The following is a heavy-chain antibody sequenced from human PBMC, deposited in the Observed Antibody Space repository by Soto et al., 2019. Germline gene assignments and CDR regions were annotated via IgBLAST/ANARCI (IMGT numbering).Heavy chain of an antibody. D-gene: IGHD5-12*01. Sequence: SETLSLTCTASGGSISSSSYYWCWIRQPPGKGLEWIGSIYYSGSTYYNPSLKSRVTISVDTSKNQFSLKLSSVTAADTAVYDCAAQPGGYVQDFEYWGQGTLVTVS. CDR2: IYYSGST. CDR1: GGSISSSSYY. V-gene: IGHV4-39*01. J-gene: IGHJ4*02. CDR3: AAQPGGYVQDFEY.